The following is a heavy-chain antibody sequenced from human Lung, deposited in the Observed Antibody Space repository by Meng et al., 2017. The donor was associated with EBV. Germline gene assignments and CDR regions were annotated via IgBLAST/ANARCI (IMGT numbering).Heavy chain of an antibody. CDR2: INEDGGIR. CDR3: SRDLAGADDY. Sequence: EVELVESGGALVQPGVSLRLSCAASGFPFSRYWMHWVCQAPGQGLMWVARINEDGGIRNYADSVKGRFTISRDNAKNTLYLQMNNLRAEDTATYFCSRDLAGADDYWGQGTLVTVSS. J-gene: IGHJ4*02. CDR1: GFPFSRYW. V-gene: IGHV3-74*01. D-gene: IGHD1-14*01.